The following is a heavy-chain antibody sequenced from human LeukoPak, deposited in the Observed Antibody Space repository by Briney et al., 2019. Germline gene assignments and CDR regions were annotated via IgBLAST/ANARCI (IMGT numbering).Heavy chain of an antibody. CDR3: ARAISDSTGYYAYYFDS. J-gene: IGHJ4*02. V-gene: IGHV1-69*13. D-gene: IGHD3-22*01. CDR1: GGTFSSYA. Sequence: GASVKVSCKASGGTFSSYAISWVRQAPGQGLEWMGGIIPIFGTANYAQKFQGRVTITADESTSTAYMELSSLRSEDTAVYYCARAISDSTGYYAYYFDSWGQGTLVTVSS. CDR2: IIPIFGTA.